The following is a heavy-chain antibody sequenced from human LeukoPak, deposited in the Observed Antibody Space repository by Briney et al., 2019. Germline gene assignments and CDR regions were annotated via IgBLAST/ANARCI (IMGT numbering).Heavy chain of an antibody. CDR3: ARHEVGGDSSSGYEYYYYMDV. Sequence: GESLKISCKASGYTFTNYWVGWVRQMPGNGLEWMGIIYPEDSDTKYSPSFQGQVTISVDESTSTAYLQWSSLKASDTAIYYCARHEVGGDSSSGYEYYYYMDVWGKGTAVTVSS. V-gene: IGHV5-51*01. CDR1: GYTFTNYW. J-gene: IGHJ6*03. CDR2: IYPEDSDT. D-gene: IGHD3-3*01.